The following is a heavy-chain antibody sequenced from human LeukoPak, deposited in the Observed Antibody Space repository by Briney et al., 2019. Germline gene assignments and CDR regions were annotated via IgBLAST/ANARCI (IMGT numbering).Heavy chain of an antibody. J-gene: IGHJ5*02. Sequence: PSETLSLTCTVSGGSISSYYWSWIRQPPGKGLEWIGYIYYSGSTNYNPSLKSRVTISVDTSKNQFSLKLSSVTAADTAVYYCARLQRGARRHWFDPWGQGTLVTVSS. D-gene: IGHD6-6*01. V-gene: IGHV4-59*01. CDR2: IYYSGST. CDR1: GGSISSYY. CDR3: ARLQRGARRHWFDP.